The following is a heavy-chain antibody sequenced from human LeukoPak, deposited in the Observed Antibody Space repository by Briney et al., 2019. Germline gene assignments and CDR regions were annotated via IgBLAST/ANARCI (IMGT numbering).Heavy chain of an antibody. D-gene: IGHD3-3*01. CDR1: GFTFSSHA. CDR2: VNGGGSST. J-gene: IGHJ2*01. V-gene: IGHV3-23*01. Sequence: QPGGSLRLSCAASGFTFSSHAMSWVRQAPGKGLEWVSAVNGGGSSTYYADSVKGRVSISRDNSKNTLYLQMNSLRVEDTALYYCARDFWDDFEYFDLWGRGTLVTVSS. CDR3: ARDFWDDFEYFDL.